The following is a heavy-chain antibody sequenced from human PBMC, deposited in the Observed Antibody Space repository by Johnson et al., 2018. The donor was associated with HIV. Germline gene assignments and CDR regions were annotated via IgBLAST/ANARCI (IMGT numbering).Heavy chain of an antibody. D-gene: IGHD6-13*01. CDR2: IKQDGSEK. CDR1: GFTFSSYW. Sequence: VQLVESGGGLVQPGGSLRLSCAASGFTFSSYWMSWVRQAPGKGLEWVATIKQDGSEKYYVDSVKAGFTTSRYNAKNSLYLQMNSLRAEDTAVYYCARGPGYSSSWYVNTDAFDMWGQGTRVTVSS. V-gene: IGHV3-7*04. CDR3: ARGPGYSSSWYVNTDAFDM. J-gene: IGHJ3*02.